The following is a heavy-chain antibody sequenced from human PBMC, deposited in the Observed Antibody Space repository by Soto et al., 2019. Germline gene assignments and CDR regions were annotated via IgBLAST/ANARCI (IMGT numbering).Heavy chain of an antibody. D-gene: IGHD4-4*01. CDR3: AREISVGNSDGFDY. CDR2: INPNSGGT. V-gene: IGHV1-2*04. CDR1: GYTFTGYY. Sequence: ASVKVSCKASGYTFTGYYMHWVRQAPGQGLEWMGWINPNSGGTNYAQKFQGWVTMTRDTSISTAYMELSRLRSDDTAVYYCAREISVGNSDGFDYWGQGTLVTVSS. J-gene: IGHJ4*02.